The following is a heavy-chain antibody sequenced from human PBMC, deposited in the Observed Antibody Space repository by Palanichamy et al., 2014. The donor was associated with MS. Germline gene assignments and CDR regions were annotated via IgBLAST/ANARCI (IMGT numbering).Heavy chain of an antibody. CDR1: GFTFSSYA. V-gene: IGHV3-30-3*01. CDR2: ISYDGSNK. D-gene: IGHD4-17*01. CDR3: AIGWKSGDDDKHRPFDY. Sequence: QVQLVESGGGVVQPGRSLRLSCAASGFTFSSYAMHWVRQAPGKGLEWVAAISYDGSNKYYTDSVKGRFTISRDNSKNTVYLQMNSLRGEDTAVYYCAIGWKSGDDDKHRPFDYWGQGTLVTVSS. J-gene: IGHJ4*02.